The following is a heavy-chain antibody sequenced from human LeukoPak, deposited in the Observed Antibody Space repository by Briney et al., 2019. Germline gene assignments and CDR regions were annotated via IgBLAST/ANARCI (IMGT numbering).Heavy chain of an antibody. CDR3: ARDPYYYDSSGYLAFDI. J-gene: IGHJ3*02. Sequence: SETLSLTCTVSGGSISSYYWSWIRQPPGKGLEWIGYIYYSGSTNYNPSLKSRDTISVDTSKNQFSLKLSSVTAADTAVYYCARDPYYYDSSGYLAFDIWGQGTMVTVSS. D-gene: IGHD3-22*01. V-gene: IGHV4-59*01. CDR2: IYYSGST. CDR1: GGSISSYY.